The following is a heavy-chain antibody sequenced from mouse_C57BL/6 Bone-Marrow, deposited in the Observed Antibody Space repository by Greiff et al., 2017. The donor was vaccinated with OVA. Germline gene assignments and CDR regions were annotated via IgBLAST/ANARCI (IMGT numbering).Heavy chain of an antibody. CDR3: AGYYGSSLYWYFDV. CDR2: ISSGGSYT. D-gene: IGHD1-1*01. J-gene: IGHJ1*03. V-gene: IGHV5-6*02. CDR1: GFTFSSYG. Sequence: EVKLVESGGDLVKPGGSLKLSCAASGFTFSSYGMSWVRQTPDKRLEWVATISSGGSYTYYPDSVKGRFTISRDNAKNTLYLQMSSLKSEDTAMYYWAGYYGSSLYWYFDVWGTGTTVTVSS.